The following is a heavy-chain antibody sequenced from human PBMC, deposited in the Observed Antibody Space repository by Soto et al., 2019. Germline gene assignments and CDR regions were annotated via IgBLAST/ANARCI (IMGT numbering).Heavy chain of an antibody. J-gene: IGHJ4*02. Sequence: GESLKISCKASGYNFATYWIGWVRQMPGKGLEWMAIIYPSDSDTRYSPSFPGQVTISADKSISTAYLQWSSLKASDTAMYYCARERATGDGYFEFWGQGTLVTVSS. CDR2: IYPSDSDT. D-gene: IGHD4-17*01. CDR3: ARERATGDGYFEF. CDR1: GYNFATYW. V-gene: IGHV5-51*01.